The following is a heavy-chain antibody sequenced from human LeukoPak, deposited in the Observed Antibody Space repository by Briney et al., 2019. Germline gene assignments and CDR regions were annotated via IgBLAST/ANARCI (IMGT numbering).Heavy chain of an antibody. CDR1: GGSIRTTSYY. J-gene: IGHJ3*02. CDR3: ARIISGYDAFDI. V-gene: IGHV4-39*01. D-gene: IGHD3-22*01. CDR2: IYFSGTT. Sequence: NPSETLSLTCTVSGGSIRTTSYYWAWIRQPPGKGLEWIGSIYFSGTTYYNPSLNSRVTISVDTSKNQFSLKLSSVTAADTAVYYCARIISGYDAFDIWGQGTMVTVSS.